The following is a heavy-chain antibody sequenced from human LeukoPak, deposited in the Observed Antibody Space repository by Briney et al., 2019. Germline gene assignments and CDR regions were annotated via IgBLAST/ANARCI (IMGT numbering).Heavy chain of an antibody. V-gene: IGHV3-23*01. J-gene: IGHJ6*04. CDR1: GFTFSSCA. D-gene: IGHD6-19*01. CDR2: ISGGGGGT. Sequence: GGSLRLSCAASGFTFSSCAMSWVRQALGKGLEWVSGISGGGGGTNYADSVKGRLTISRDNPKNTLYLENSHLRVEDTAVYYCAKDRWEQWLGVSYYDYGMDVWRKGTTVTVPS. CDR3: AKDRWEQWLGVSYYDYGMDV.